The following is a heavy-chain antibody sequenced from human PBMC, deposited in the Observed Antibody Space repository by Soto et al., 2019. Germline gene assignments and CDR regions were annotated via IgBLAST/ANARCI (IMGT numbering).Heavy chain of an antibody. Sequence: PGGSLRLSCAASGFTFSSYDMHWVRQASGKGLERVAVISYDGSNKYYADSVKGRFTISRDNSKNTLYLQMNSQRVEDTAVYYCARYLLRVRGRSSYYFVIDVWGQGTTVTVSS. CDR1: GFTFSSYD. J-gene: IGHJ6*02. D-gene: IGHD3-10*01. V-gene: IGHV3-30-3*01. CDR3: ARYLLRVRGRSSYYFVIDV. CDR2: ISYDGSNK.